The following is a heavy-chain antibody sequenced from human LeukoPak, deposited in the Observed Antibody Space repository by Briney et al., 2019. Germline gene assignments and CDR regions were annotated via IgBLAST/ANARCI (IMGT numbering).Heavy chain of an antibody. CDR2: IIPIFGTA. D-gene: IGHD3-22*01. CDR3: ARGPKHDSSGYWDY. Sequence: GASVKVSCKASGGTFSSCAISWVRQAPGQGLEWMGGIIPIFGTANYAQKFQGRVTITADESTSTAYMELSSLRSEDTAVYYCARGPKHDSSGYWDYWGQGTLVTVSS. CDR1: GGTFSSCA. V-gene: IGHV1-69*13. J-gene: IGHJ4*02.